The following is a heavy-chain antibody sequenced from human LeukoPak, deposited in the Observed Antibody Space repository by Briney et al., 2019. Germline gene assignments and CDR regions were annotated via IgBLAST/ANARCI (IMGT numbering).Heavy chain of an antibody. V-gene: IGHV3-30*18. D-gene: IGHD6-13*01. Sequence: GGSLRLSCAASGFTFSSYGMHWVRQAPGKGLEWVAVISYDGSNKYYADSVKGRFTISRDNSKNTLYLQMNSLRAEDTAVYYCAKAVYSSSWYSSLDCWGQGTLVTVSS. J-gene: IGHJ4*02. CDR2: ISYDGSNK. CDR1: GFTFSSYG. CDR3: AKAVYSSSWYSSLDC.